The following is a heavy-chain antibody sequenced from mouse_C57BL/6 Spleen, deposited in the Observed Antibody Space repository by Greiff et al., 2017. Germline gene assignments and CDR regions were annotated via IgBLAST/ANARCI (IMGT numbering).Heavy chain of an antibody. Sequence: QVQLQQSGAELMKPGASVKLSCKATGYTFTGYWIEWVKQRPGHGLEWIGEILPGSGSTNYNEKFKGKATFTADTSSNTAYMQLSSLTSEDSAVYYCARPSYYDYDGYYFDYWGQGTTLTVSS. D-gene: IGHD2-4*01. V-gene: IGHV1-9*01. CDR1: GYTFTGYW. CDR2: ILPGSGST. J-gene: IGHJ2*01. CDR3: ARPSYYDYDGYYFDY.